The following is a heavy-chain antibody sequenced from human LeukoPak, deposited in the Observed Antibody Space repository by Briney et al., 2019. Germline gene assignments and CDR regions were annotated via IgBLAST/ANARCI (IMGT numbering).Heavy chain of an antibody. J-gene: IGHJ4*02. Sequence: GGSLRLSCAASGFTFSSYAMHWVRQAPGKGLEWVAVISYDGSNKYYADSVKGRFTISRDNSKNTLYLQMNSLRAEDTAVYCCARVDSYYYDSSGYAIDFWGQGTLVTVSS. V-gene: IGHV3-30-3*01. D-gene: IGHD3-22*01. CDR3: ARVDSYYYDSSGYAIDF. CDR2: ISYDGSNK. CDR1: GFTFSSYA.